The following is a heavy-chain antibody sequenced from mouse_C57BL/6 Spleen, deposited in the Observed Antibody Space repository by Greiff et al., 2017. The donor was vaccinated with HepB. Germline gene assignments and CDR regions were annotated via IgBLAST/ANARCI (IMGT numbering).Heavy chain of an antibody. V-gene: IGHV1-50*01. CDR3: ASEYYCSSLDR. J-gene: IGHJ2*01. D-gene: IGHD1-1*01. CDR1: GYTFTSYW. CDR2: IDPSDSYT. Sequence: QVQLQQPGAELVKPGASVKLCCKASGYTFTSYWMQWVKQRPGQGLEWIGEIDPSDSYTNYNQKFKGKATLTVDTSSSTAYMQLSSLTSEDSAVYDCASEYYCSSLDRWGEGTPLTDSS.